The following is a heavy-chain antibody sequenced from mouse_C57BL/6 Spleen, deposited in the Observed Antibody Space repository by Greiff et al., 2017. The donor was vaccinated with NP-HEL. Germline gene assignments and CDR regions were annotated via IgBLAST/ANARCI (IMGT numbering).Heavy chain of an antibody. V-gene: IGHV1-52*01. J-gene: IGHJ4*01. Sequence: QVQLQQPGAELVRPGSSVKLSCKASGYTFTSYWMHWVKQRPIQGLEWIGNIDPSDSETHYNQKFKDKATLTVDKSSSTAYMQRSSLTSEDSAVYYCASYYYGSSYDYYAMDYWGQGTSVTVSS. CDR3: ASYYYGSSYDYYAMDY. CDR1: GYTFTSYW. CDR2: IDPSDSET. D-gene: IGHD1-1*01.